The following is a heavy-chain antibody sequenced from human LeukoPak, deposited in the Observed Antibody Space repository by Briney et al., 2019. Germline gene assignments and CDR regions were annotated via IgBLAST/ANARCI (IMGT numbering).Heavy chain of an antibody. CDR3: ASPNSYYDFWRGYSPGAKEDAFDI. CDR1: GGAFSSYA. D-gene: IGHD3-3*01. CDR2: IIPIFGTA. J-gene: IGHJ3*02. Sequence: ASVKVSCKASGGAFSSYAISWVRQAPGQGLEWMGGIIPIFGTANYAQKFQGRVTITTDESTSTAYMELSSLRSEDTAVYYCASPNSYYDFWRGYSPGAKEDAFDIWGQGTMVTVSS. V-gene: IGHV1-69*05.